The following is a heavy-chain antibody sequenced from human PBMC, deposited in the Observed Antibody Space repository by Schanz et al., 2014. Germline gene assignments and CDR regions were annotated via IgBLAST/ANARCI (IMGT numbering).Heavy chain of an antibody. CDR1: GLIFSNYV. Sequence: EVQLVESGGGLVQPGGSLRLSCAASGLIFSNYVMSWVRQAPGKGLLWVSSISGTGGDDTYYADSVKGRFTISRDNSKNTLYLQMNSLRAEDTTIYYCAKDAPYPFDLWGRGTLITVSS. CDR2: ISGTGGDDT. CDR3: AKDAPYPFDL. J-gene: IGHJ2*01. V-gene: IGHV3-23*04.